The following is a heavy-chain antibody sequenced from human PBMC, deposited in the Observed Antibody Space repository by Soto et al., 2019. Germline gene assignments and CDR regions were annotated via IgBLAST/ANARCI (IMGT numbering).Heavy chain of an antibody. D-gene: IGHD3-16*01. J-gene: IGHJ6*02. CDR2: IWYDGSNK. CDR3: AKDMRGLRVYGMDV. V-gene: IGHV3-33*06. Sequence: QVQLVESGGGVVQPGRSLRLSCAASGFTFSSYGMHWVRQAPGKGLEWVAVIWYDGSNKYYADAVKGRFTISRDNSKNTLYLQMSSLRAEDTAVYYWAKDMRGLRVYGMDVWGQGTTVTVSS. CDR1: GFTFSSYG.